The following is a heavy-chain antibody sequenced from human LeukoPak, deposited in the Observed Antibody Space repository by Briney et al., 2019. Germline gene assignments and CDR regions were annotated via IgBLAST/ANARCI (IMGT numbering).Heavy chain of an antibody. CDR3: ARGSSGYDFDY. J-gene: IGHJ4*02. CDR2: MNPNSGNT. V-gene: IGHV1-8*01. D-gene: IGHD5-12*01. CDR1: GYTFTSYD. Sequence: ASVKVSCTASGYTFTSYDINWVRQAPGQGREWMGWMNPNSGNTCYAQKFPRRVTLTRNTSISTAYMELSSLRSEDTAVYYCARGSSGYDFDYWGQGTLVTVSS.